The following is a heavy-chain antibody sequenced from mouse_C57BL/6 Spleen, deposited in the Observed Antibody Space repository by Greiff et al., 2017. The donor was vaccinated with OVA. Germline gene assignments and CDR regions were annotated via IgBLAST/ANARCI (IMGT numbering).Heavy chain of an antibody. D-gene: IGHD2-12*01. CDR1: GYTFTDYA. V-gene: IGHV1-67*01. J-gene: IGHJ1*03. Sequence: VQGVESGPELVRPGVSVKISCKGSGYTFTDYAMHWVKQSHAKSLEWIGVISTYYGDASYNQKFKDKATMTVDKSSSTAYMELARLTSEDSAVYYCARDPTIVNWYFDVWGTGTTVTVSS. CDR2: ISTYYGDA. CDR3: ARDPTIVNWYFDV.